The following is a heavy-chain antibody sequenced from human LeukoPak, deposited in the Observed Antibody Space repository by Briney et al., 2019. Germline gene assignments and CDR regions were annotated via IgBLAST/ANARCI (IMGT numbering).Heavy chain of an antibody. J-gene: IGHJ4*02. CDR3: ARPGGSSSCFDY. CDR1: GFTFSSYA. D-gene: IGHD1-26*01. CDR2: ISGSGGST. V-gene: IGHV3-23*01. Sequence: GGSLRLSCAASGFTFSSYAMSWVRQAPGKGLEWVSAISGSGGSTYYADSVKGRFTISRDNSKNTLYLQTNSLRAEDTAVYYCARPGGSSSCFDYWGQGTLVTVSS.